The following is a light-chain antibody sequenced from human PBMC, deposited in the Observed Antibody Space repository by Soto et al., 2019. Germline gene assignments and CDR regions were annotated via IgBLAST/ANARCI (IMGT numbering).Light chain of an antibody. CDR2: GAS. V-gene: IGKV3-20*01. CDR1: QSVSSN. Sequence: EIVLTQCPSTLSSVAGDRITLSFLASQSVSSNVAWYQQKPGQAPRLLIYGASTRATGIPARFSGGGSGTDFTLTISRLEPEDFAVYYCQQYGGTPPITFGQGTRLEI. CDR3: QQYGGTPPIT. J-gene: IGKJ5*01.